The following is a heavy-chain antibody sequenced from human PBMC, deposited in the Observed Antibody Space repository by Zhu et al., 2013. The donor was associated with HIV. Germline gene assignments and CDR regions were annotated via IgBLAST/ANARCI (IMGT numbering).Heavy chain of an antibody. V-gene: IGHV1-69*12. CDR1: GGTFSSYA. CDR2: IIPIFGTS. D-gene: IGHD2-2*01. J-gene: IGHJ6*02. Sequence: QVQLVQSGAEVKKPGSSVKVSCKASGGTFSSYAISWVRQAPGHGLEWMGGIIPIFGTSNYAQKFQGRVTITAAESTSTAYMDLSSLRSEDTAVYYCASSANIALVPSEYDPRPHYGMDVWAKGPRSPSP. CDR3: ASSANIALVPSEYDPRPHYGMDV.